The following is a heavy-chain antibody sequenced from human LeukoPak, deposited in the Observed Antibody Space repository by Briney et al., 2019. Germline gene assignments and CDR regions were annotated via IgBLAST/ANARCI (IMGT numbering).Heavy chain of an antibody. Sequence: SETLSLTCTVSGGSISSYYWSWIRQPPGKGLEWIGYIYYSGSTNYNPSLKSRVTISVDTSKNQFSLKLSSVTAADTAVYYCARWSGVTIFGVGRDPYYFDYWGQGTLVTVSS. CDR1: GGSISSYY. CDR2: IYYSGST. V-gene: IGHV4-59*01. D-gene: IGHD3-3*01. J-gene: IGHJ4*02. CDR3: ARWSGVTIFGVGRDPYYFDY.